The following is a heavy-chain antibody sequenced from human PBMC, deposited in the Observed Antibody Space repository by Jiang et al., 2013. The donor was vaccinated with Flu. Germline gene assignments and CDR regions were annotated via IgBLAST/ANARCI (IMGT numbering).Heavy chain of an antibody. D-gene: IGHD2-2*01. Sequence: SLKSRVTISVDKSKNQFSLKLSSVTAADTAVYYCARDYCSSTSCQPFDYWGQGTLVTVSS. CDR3: ARDYCSSTSCQPFDY. V-gene: IGHV4-4*02. J-gene: IGHJ4*02.